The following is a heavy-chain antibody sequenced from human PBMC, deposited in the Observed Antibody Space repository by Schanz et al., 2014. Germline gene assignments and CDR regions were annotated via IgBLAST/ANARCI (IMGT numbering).Heavy chain of an antibody. V-gene: IGHV4-59*08. CDR1: GGSIRTYF. J-gene: IGHJ5*02. Sequence: QVQLQESGPGLVKPSETLSLTCSVSGGSIRTYFWAWIRQPPGKGLEWIGFIYYSGSTNYNPSLKSRVTIPVNISKTQFPLNLTSVPAADTGVYYCARQYSGWSRFDPWGQGIRVTVSS. CDR2: IYYSGST. CDR3: ARQYSGWSRFDP. D-gene: IGHD6-19*01.